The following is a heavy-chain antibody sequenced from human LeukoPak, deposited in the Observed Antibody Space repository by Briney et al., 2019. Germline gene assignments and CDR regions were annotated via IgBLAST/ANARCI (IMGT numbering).Heavy chain of an antibody. CDR2: ISYDGSNK. Sequence: GGSLRLSCAASGFTFSSYGMHWVRQAPGKGLEWVAVISYDGSNKYYADSVKGRFTISRDNSKKTLYLQMNSLRAEDTAVYYCANDLAAAGLYNWFDPWGQGTLVTVSS. V-gene: IGHV3-30*18. D-gene: IGHD6-13*01. CDR1: GFTFSSYG. CDR3: ANDLAAAGLYNWFDP. J-gene: IGHJ5*02.